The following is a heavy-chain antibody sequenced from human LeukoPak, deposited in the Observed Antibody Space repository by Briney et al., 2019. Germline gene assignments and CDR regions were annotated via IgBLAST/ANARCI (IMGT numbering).Heavy chain of an antibody. V-gene: IGHV3-21*01. CDR3: ARDPPEARGY. J-gene: IGHJ4*02. Sequence: GGSLRLSCAASGFTFSSYSMNWVRQAPGKGLEWVSSISSSSSYIYYADSVKGRFTIPRDNAKNSLYLQMNSLRAEDTAVYYCARDPPEARGYWGQGTLVTVSS. CDR1: GFTFSSYS. CDR2: ISSSSSYI.